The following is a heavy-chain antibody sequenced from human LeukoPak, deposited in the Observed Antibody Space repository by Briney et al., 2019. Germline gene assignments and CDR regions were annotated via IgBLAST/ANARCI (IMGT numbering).Heavy chain of an antibody. J-gene: IGHJ4*02. CDR1: GFTVSSFD. Sequence: PGGSLRLSCAASGFTVSSFDMHWVRQAPGKGLEWVSGIDSRVDTDYPDSLKGRFTISRENAKNSVFLQMNNVRAEDTAVYYCVRGRNNYYYDESGYSPCWGQGTLVTVSS. V-gene: IGHV3-13*01. CDR2: IDSRVDT. D-gene: IGHD3-22*01. CDR3: VRGRNNYYYDESGYSPC.